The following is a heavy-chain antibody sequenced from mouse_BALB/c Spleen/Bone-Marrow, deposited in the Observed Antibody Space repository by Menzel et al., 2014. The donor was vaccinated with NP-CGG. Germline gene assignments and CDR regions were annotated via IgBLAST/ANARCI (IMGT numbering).Heavy chain of an antibody. Sequence: QVQLQQSGPDLVAPSQRLSLPCTVSGFSLTSYGLHWVRQPPGKGLEWLGVIWSDGSTTYNSALKSRLSISKDNSKRQVLLKMNSLQTDDTAMYYCARSGTDYAMDYWGQGTSVTVSS. D-gene: IGHD4-1*01. CDR2: IWSDGST. V-gene: IGHV2-6-2*01. CDR1: GFSLTSYG. J-gene: IGHJ4*01. CDR3: ARSGTDYAMDY.